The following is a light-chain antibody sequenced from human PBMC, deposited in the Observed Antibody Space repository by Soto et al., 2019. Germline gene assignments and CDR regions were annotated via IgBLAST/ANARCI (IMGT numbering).Light chain of an antibody. CDR1: QSVSSS. V-gene: IGKV1-5*03. CDR3: QQYNSYSPFT. J-gene: IGKJ2*01. Sequence: DIQMTQSPSTLSASVGDRVTITCRASQSVSSSLAWYQQKPGKAPRLLIYRAPTLENGVPSRFSGSGSGTEFTLTISSLRPDDFATYYCQQYNSYSPFTFGQGTKLEI. CDR2: RAP.